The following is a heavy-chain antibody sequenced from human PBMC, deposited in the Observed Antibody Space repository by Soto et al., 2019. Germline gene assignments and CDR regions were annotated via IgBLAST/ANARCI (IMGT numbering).Heavy chain of an antibody. J-gene: IGHJ4*02. D-gene: IGHD2-15*01. CDR2: IIPMFGTT. Sequence: QVQLVQSGAVVKKPGSSVKVSCKASGGTFSNYAISWVRQAPGQGLEWMGQIIPMFGTTNYEQKLQGRVTITADESTSTAYMELSSLRSEDTAVYYCARLGYCSGRNCYWGQGTLVTVSS. CDR1: GGTFSNYA. V-gene: IGHV1-69*01. CDR3: ARLGYCSGRNCY.